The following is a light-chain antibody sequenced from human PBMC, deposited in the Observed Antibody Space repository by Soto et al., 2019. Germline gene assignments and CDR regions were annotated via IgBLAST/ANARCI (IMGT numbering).Light chain of an antibody. J-gene: IGKJ1*01. CDR2: AAS. V-gene: IGKV1-27*01. CDR3: QKYYSAPET. CDR1: QGISSY. Sequence: DIQMTQSPSSLSASVGDRVTITCRASQGISSYLAWYQQKPGKVPKLLIYAASTLQSGVPSRFGGSGSGTDFTLTISSLQPEDVATYYCQKYYSAPETFGQGTNVDIK.